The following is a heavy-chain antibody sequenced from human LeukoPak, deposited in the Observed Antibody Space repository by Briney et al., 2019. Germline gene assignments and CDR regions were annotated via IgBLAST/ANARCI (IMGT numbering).Heavy chain of an antibody. CDR1: GFTFSSYE. Sequence: GGSLRLSCAASGFTFSSYEMNWVRQAAGKGLEWVSYISSSGSAIYYADSVKGRFTISRDNAKNSLYLQMNSLRAEDTAVYYCARDLASPRYYFDYWGQGTLVTVSS. CDR3: ARDLASPRYYFDY. V-gene: IGHV3-48*03. D-gene: IGHD3-16*01. J-gene: IGHJ4*02. CDR2: ISSSGSAI.